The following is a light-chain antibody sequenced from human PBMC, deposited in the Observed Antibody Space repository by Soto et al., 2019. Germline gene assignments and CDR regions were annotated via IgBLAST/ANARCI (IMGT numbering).Light chain of an antibody. CDR1: QTIYSN. J-gene: IGKJ5*01. CDR3: QQANSFPIT. CDR2: HAS. Sequence: IRMSQSPATLSVTPGERVTLSCRASQTIYSNVAWYQQRPGQSPRLLIYHASSRATGIPARFSGSGSGTDFTLTISSLQPEDFATYYCQQANSFPITFGQGTLPENK. V-gene: IGKV3-15*01.